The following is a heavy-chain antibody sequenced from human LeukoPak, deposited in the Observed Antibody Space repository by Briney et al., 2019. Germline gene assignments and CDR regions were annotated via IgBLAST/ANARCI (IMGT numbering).Heavy chain of an antibody. Sequence: ASVKVSCTASGYTFTIYYMHWVRQAPGQGLEWMGIINPSGGSTSYAQKFQGRVTMTRDTSTSTVYMELSSLRSEDTAVYYCARDNYGSGSYESIFDYWGQGTLVTVSS. D-gene: IGHD3-10*01. V-gene: IGHV1-46*01. J-gene: IGHJ4*02. CDR2: INPSGGST. CDR1: GYTFTIYY. CDR3: ARDNYGSGSYESIFDY.